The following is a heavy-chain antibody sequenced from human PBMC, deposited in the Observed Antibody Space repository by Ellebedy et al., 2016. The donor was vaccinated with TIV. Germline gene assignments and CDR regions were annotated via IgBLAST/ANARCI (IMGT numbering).Heavy chain of an antibody. V-gene: IGHV5-51*01. D-gene: IGHD2/OR15-2a*01. Sequence: GESLKISCKASGYTFTRYWIDWVRQVPGKGLEWMAIIHHGDSNIKYSPSFQGQFTISADKSINTAFLQWSSLKASDTGIYYCARHDTFTTSAQTLYYDYAMDVWGQGTMVTVSS. CDR2: IHHGDSNI. CDR1: GYTFTRYW. CDR3: ARHDTFTTSAQTLYYDYAMDV. J-gene: IGHJ6*02.